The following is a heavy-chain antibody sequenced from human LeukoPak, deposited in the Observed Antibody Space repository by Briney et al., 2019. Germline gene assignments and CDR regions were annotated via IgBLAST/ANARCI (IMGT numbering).Heavy chain of an antibody. CDR2: ISGTSNNI. V-gene: IGHV3-48*01. CDR3: ARDPPSTYYESSGYPDY. CDR1: GFTFSTYT. D-gene: IGHD3-22*01. Sequence: GGSLRLSCAASGFTFSTYTMNWVRQAPGKGLEWLSSISGTSNNIYYADSVKGRFTVSRDNAKSSLYLQMNSLRADDTAVYYCARDPPSTYYESSGYPDYWGQGTLLTVSS. J-gene: IGHJ4*02.